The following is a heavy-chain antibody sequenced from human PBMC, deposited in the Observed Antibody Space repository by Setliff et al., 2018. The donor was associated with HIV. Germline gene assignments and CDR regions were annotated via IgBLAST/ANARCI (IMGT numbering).Heavy chain of an antibody. Sequence: SETLSLTCAVYGGSFSGYYWSRIRQPPGKGLEWIGEINHSGSTNYNPSLKSRVTISVDTSKNQFSLKLSSVTAADTAVYYCARGLGRYGVQTRYFDLWGRGTLVTVSS. J-gene: IGHJ2*01. V-gene: IGHV4-34*01. CDR3: ARGLGRYGVQTRYFDL. CDR1: GGSFSGYY. CDR2: INHSGST. D-gene: IGHD4-17*01.